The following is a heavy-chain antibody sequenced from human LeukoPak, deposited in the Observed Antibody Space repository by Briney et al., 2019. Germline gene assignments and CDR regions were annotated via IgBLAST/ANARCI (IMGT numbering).Heavy chain of an antibody. CDR2: ISGSGGST. D-gene: IGHD6-13*01. CDR3: AKAHNSYSSSWLVY. Sequence: PGGSLRLSCAASGFTFSSYAMSWVRQAPGKGLEWVSAISGSGGSTYYADSVKGRFTISRDNSKNTLYLQMNSLRAEDTAVYYCAKAHNSYSSSWLVYWGQGTLVTVSS. CDR1: GFTFSSYA. J-gene: IGHJ4*02. V-gene: IGHV3-23*01.